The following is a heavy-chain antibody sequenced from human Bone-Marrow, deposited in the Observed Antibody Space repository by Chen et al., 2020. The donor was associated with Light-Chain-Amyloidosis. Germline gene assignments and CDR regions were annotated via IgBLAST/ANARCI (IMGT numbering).Heavy chain of an antibody. CDR2: IWYDGSNK. V-gene: IGHV3-33*01. D-gene: IGHD4-17*01. Sequence: QVQLVESGGGVVQPGRSLRLSCAASGFTFSSYGMHWVRQAPGKGLEWVAVIWYDGSNKYYADSVKGRFTISRDNSKNTLYLQMNSLRAEDTAVYYCARETLSCMTTVTTNYYYGMDVWGQGTTVTVSS. CDR3: ARETLSCMTTVTTNYYYGMDV. CDR1: GFTFSSYG. J-gene: IGHJ6*02.